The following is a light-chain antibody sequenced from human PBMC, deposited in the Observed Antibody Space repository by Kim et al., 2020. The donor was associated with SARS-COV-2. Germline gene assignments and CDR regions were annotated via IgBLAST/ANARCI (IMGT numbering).Light chain of an antibody. V-gene: IGLV2-14*03. CDR3: SSYTSSSTVV. Sequence: GQSILTSSTGTSSDVDCYDYDPQYQQHPGKAPKIMIYDVSNRPSEVSNRFSGAKSGNTASLPISGLQAEDEADYYCSSYTSSSTVVFGGGTQLTVL. CDR2: DVS. CDR1: SSDVDCYDY. J-gene: IGLJ2*01.